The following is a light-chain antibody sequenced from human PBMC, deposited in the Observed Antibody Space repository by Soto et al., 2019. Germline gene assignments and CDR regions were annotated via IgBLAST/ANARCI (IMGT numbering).Light chain of an antibody. CDR2: KTS. V-gene: IGKV3-15*01. Sequence: EVVMTQSPATVSVSPGERTSLSCRASQSIGTNLGWYQQKPGQAPRLLISKTSTRATGVPARFSGSGSGTEFTLTISSLQSEDIAVYYCQQYAGWPLTFGGETKVDI. CDR3: QQYAGWPLT. J-gene: IGKJ4*01. CDR1: QSIGTN.